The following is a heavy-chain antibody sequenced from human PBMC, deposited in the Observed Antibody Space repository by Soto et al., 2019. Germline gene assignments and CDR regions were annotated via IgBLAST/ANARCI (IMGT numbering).Heavy chain of an antibody. D-gene: IGHD3-10*01. CDR1: GGSISSYY. CDR3: ARARNGYYYGSEPLHYFDY. V-gene: IGHV4-59*01. Sequence: SETLSLTCTVSGGSISSYYWSWIRQPPGKGLEWIGYIYYSGSTNYNPSLKSRVTISVDTSKNQFSLKLSSVTAADTAVYYCARARNGYYYGSEPLHYFDYWGQGTLVTVSS. CDR2: IYYSGST. J-gene: IGHJ4*02.